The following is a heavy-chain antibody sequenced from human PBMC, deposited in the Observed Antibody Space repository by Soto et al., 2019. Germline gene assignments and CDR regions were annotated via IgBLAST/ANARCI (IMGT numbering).Heavy chain of an antibody. Sequence: QVQLQESGPGLVKPSETLSLTCTVSGGSISSYYWSCIRQPPGKGLEWIGYIYYRGSTNYNPSLKSRVTISVDTSKKPFSLKLSSVTAADTAVYYCARADWNYLFGNWFDPWGQGTLVTVSS. CDR2: IYYRGST. J-gene: IGHJ5*02. V-gene: IGHV4-59*01. CDR1: GGSISSYY. D-gene: IGHD1-7*01. CDR3: ARADWNYLFGNWFDP.